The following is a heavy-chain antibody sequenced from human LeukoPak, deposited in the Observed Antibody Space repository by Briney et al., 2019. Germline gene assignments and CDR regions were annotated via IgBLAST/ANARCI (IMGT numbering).Heavy chain of an antibody. Sequence: SQTLSLTCTVSGGSISSGAYYWSWIRQPAGKGLEWLGRIYTSGSTNYNPSLKSRVTISVDTSKNQFSLKLSSVTAADTAVYYCAREAPSIAARLFDYWGQGTLVTVSS. D-gene: IGHD6-6*01. CDR3: AREAPSIAARLFDY. J-gene: IGHJ4*02. V-gene: IGHV4-61*02. CDR1: GGSISSGAYY. CDR2: IYTSGST.